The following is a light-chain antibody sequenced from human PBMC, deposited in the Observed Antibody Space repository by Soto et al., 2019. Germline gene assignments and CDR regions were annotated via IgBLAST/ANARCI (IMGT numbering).Light chain of an antibody. CDR3: QQYDSVFT. Sequence: DIQMTQSPSTLSGSVGDRVTITCRASQTISSWLAWYQQTPGKAPKRLIYGASNSETGVPSRLSGSGSGTDFTITISSLQAEDIGTYFCQQYDSVFTFGQGTRLEIK. CDR1: QTISSW. CDR2: GAS. J-gene: IGKJ5*01. V-gene: IGKV1-5*01.